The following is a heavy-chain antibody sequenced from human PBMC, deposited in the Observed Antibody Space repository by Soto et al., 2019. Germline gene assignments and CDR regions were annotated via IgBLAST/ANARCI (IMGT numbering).Heavy chain of an antibody. CDR1: GYTFTGYY. D-gene: IGHD1-26*01. V-gene: IGHV1-2*04. J-gene: IGHJ6*02. CDR3: ARDRSPRGGAAEYYYYYYGMDV. CDR2: INPNSGGT. Sequence: ASVKVSCKASGYTFTGYYMHWVRQAPGQGLEWMGWINPNSGGTNYAQKFQGWVTMTRDTSISTAYMELSRLRSDDTAVYYCARDRSPRGGAAEYYYYYYGMDVWGQGTTVTVSS.